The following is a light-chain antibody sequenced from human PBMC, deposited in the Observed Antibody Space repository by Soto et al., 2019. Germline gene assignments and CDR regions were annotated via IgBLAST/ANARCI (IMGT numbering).Light chain of an antibody. CDR2: AAS. Sequence: DIQMTQSPSSLSASEGDRVTITCRASQGISNNLAWYQQKPGKVPKLLIYAASTLQSGVTSVFSGSGSGTDLPLTIRSLKPEVVATYYCQKYNSAPFTFGPGTKVDVK. CDR1: QGISNN. CDR3: QKYNSAPFT. J-gene: IGKJ3*01. V-gene: IGKV1-27*01.